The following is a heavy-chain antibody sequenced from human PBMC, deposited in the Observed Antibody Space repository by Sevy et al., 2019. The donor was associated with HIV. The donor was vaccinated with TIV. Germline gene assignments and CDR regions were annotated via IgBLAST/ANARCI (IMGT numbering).Heavy chain of an antibody. J-gene: IGHJ3*02. V-gene: IGHV4-39*01. CDR1: GGSISTSSYY. D-gene: IGHD4-17*01. CDR3: ARGGPTVTIRNAFDI. CDR2: IYYSGST. Sequence: SETLSLTCTVSGGSISTSSYYWGWIRQPPGKGLEWIGSIYYSGSTYYNPSLKSRVTISVDTSKNQFSLKLSSVTAADMAVYYCARGGPTVTIRNAFDIWGQGTMVTVSS.